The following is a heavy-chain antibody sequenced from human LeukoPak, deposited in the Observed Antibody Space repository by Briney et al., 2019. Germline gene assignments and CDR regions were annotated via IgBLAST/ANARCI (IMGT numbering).Heavy chain of an antibody. Sequence: SETLSLTCTVSNDSISSYCCSWVRQPPGKGLEWIGFMCPSGRTDYNPSLKSRVTMSVDTSKNQLSMELRFLTAADTAVYYCATSYDGKPAPYDLWGHGTLVTVSS. CDR2: MCPSGRT. CDR1: NDSISSYC. J-gene: IGHJ5*02. V-gene: IGHV4-4*08. CDR3: ATSYDGKPAPYDL. D-gene: IGHD4-23*01.